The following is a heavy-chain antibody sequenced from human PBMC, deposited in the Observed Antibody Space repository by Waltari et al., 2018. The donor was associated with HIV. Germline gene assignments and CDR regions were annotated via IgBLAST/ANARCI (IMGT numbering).Heavy chain of an antibody. V-gene: IGHV1-18*01. D-gene: IGHD3-9*01. CDR1: GYTFSNYG. Sequence: QVQLVQSGAEVKKPGASVKVSCKASGYTFSNYGISWVRQAPGQGLEWMGWITAYNGNTNYAQKLQGRVTMTTDTSTSTAYMELRRRRSDDTAVYYCARGWDTLTDYYTVDYWGQGTLVTVSS. J-gene: IGHJ4*02. CDR3: ARGWDTLTDYYTVDY. CDR2: ITAYNGNT.